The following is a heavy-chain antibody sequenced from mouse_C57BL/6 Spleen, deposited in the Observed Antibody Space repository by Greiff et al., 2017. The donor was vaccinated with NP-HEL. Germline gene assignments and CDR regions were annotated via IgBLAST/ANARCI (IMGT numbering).Heavy chain of an antibody. D-gene: IGHD2-3*01. V-gene: IGHV5-4*01. CDR2: ISDGGSYT. J-gene: IGHJ2*01. Sequence: DVMLVESGGGLVKPGGSLKLSCAASGFTFSSYAMSWVRQTPEKRLEWVATISDGGSYTYYPDNVKGRFTISRDNAKNNLYLQMSHLKSEDTAMYYCARDDETDYFDYWGQGTTLTVSS. CDR1: GFTFSSYA. CDR3: ARDDETDYFDY.